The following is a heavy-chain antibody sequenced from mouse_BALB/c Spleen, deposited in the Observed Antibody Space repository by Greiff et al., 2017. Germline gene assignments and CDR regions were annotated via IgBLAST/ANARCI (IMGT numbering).Heavy chain of an antibody. J-gene: IGHJ2*01. CDR1: GYAFTSYW. Sequence: QVQLKQSGAGLAKPGASVKMSCKASGYAFTSYWMRWVKQRPGQGLEWIGYINPSNGYSEYNQKFKDKATFTADNSSSTAYMQLSNLTSEDSAVYYCASHADYGGYFDDWGQGTTVTVSS. CDR3: ASHADYGGYFDD. V-gene: IGHV1-7*01. D-gene: IGHD2-4*01. CDR2: INPSNGYS.